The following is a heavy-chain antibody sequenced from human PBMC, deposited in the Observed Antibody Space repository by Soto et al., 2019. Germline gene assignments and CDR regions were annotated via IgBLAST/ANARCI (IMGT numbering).Heavy chain of an antibody. Sequence: QVQLVQSGAEVKKPGSSVKVSCKASGGTFSSYTISWVRQAPGQGLEWMGRIIPILGIANYAQNFQGRVTITADKSTSTANMELSSLRSEDTAGYYCARPTMLTFVDYDGMDVWGQGTTVTDSS. CDR3: ARPTMLTFVDYDGMDV. CDR2: IIPILGIA. CDR1: GGTFSSYT. D-gene: IGHD3-10*02. J-gene: IGHJ6*02. V-gene: IGHV1-69*02.